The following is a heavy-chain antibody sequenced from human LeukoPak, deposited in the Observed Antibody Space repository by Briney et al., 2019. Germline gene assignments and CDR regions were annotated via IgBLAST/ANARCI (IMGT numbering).Heavy chain of an antibody. CDR3: AKDMDTAMVLTFDY. J-gene: IGHJ4*02. CDR2: ISGSGGST. V-gene: IGHV3-23*01. D-gene: IGHD5-18*01. CDR1: GFTFSSYA. Sequence: GGSLRLSCAASGFTFSSYAMSWVRQAPGKGLEWDSAISGSGGSTYYADSVKGRFTISRDNSKNTLYLQMNSLRADDTAVYYCAKDMDTAMVLTFDYWGQGTLVTVSS.